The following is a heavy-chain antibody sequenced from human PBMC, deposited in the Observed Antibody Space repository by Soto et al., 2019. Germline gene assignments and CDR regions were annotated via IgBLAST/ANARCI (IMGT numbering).Heavy chain of an antibody. J-gene: IGHJ4*02. CDR3: ARGFDDSGWTTSYFDY. D-gene: IGHD6-19*01. CDR2: INHSGST. V-gene: IGHV4-34*01. Sequence: QVQLQQWGAGLLKPSETLSLTCAVYGGSFSGYYWSWIRQPPGKGLEWIGEINHSGSTNYNPSLKCRGTISVDTCKNQFSLKLSSVTAADTAVYYCARGFDDSGWTTSYFDYWGQGTLVTVSS. CDR1: GGSFSGYY.